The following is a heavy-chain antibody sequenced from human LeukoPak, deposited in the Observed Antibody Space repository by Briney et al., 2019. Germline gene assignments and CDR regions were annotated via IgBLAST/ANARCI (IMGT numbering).Heavy chain of an antibody. CDR1: GGSISSYY. V-gene: IGHV4-59*01. CDR3: ASLTTADAFDI. J-gene: IGHJ3*02. CDR2: IYDSGST. Sequence: PSETLSLTCTVSGGSISSYYWSWIRQPPGKGLEWTGYIYDSGSTNYNPSLKSRVTISVDTSKNQFSLKLSSVTAADTAVFYCASLTTADAFDIWGQGTMVTVSS. D-gene: IGHD3-22*01.